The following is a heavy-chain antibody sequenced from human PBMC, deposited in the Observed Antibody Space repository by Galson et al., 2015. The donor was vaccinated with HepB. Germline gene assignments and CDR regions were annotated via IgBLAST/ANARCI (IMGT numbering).Heavy chain of an antibody. CDR3: ASQLWFGESYYYYYYMDV. CDR1: GGTFSGYA. J-gene: IGHJ6*03. Sequence: SVKVSCKASGGTFSGYAISWVRQAPGQGLEWMGRIIPILGIANYAQKFQGRVTITADKSTSTAYMELSSLRSEDTAVYYCASQLWFGESYYYYYYMDVWGKGTTVTVSS. CDR2: IIPILGIA. V-gene: IGHV1-69*04. D-gene: IGHD3-10*01.